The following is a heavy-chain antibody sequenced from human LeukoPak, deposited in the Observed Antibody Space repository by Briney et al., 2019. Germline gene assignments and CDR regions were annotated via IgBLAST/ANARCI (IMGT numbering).Heavy chain of an antibody. Sequence: SETLSLTCTVSGGSISSYYWSWIRQPPGKGLEWIGYIYYSGSTNYNPSLKSRVTISVDTSKNQFSLKMSSVNAADTAVYYCARASPQYYDFWSGYSPLGHYYYMDVWGKGTTVTVSS. CDR3: ARASPQYYDFWSGYSPLGHYYYMDV. J-gene: IGHJ6*03. V-gene: IGHV4-59*01. CDR2: IYYSGST. D-gene: IGHD3-3*01. CDR1: GGSISSYY.